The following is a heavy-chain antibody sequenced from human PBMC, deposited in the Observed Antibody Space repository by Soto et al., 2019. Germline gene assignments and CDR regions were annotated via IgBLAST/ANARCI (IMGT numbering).Heavy chain of an antibody. CDR3: ARDPGVADYWYFDL. CDR1: GGTFSSYT. D-gene: IGHD3-3*01. J-gene: IGHJ2*01. Sequence: SVKVSCKASGGTFSSYTISWVRQAPGQGLEWMGRIIPILGIANYAQKFQGRVTITADKSTSTAYMELSSLRSEDTAVYYCARDPGVADYWYFDLWGRGTLVTVSS. CDR2: IIPILGIA. V-gene: IGHV1-69*04.